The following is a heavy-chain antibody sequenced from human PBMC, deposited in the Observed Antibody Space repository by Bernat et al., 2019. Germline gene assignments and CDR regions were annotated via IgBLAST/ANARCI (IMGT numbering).Heavy chain of an antibody. CDR1: GFTFSSDA. CDR2: ISGSGKST. D-gene: IGHD3-3*01. V-gene: IGHV3-23*01. Sequence: EVQVLESGGDLVQPGGSLRLSCAGSGFTFSSDAMSWVRQAPGKGLEWVSGISGSGKSTYYADSVKGRFTISRDNSKNTLYLQMNSLRAEDTAIYLCAKASSSGFWSGYNYYNYYYMDVWGKGTTVTVSS. J-gene: IGHJ6*03. CDR3: AKASSSGFWSGYNYYNYYYMDV.